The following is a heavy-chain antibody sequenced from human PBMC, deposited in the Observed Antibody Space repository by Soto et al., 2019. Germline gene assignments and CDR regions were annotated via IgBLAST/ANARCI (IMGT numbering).Heavy chain of an antibody. CDR1: GFTFSSYG. CDR3: ARGGYYYDSSGWGNAFDI. V-gene: IGHV3-33*01. J-gene: IGHJ3*02. D-gene: IGHD3-22*01. Sequence: LRLSCAASGFTFSSYGMHWVRQAPGKGLEWVAVIWYDGSNKYYADSVKGRFTISRDNSKNTLYLQMNSLRAEDTAVYYCARGGYYYDSSGWGNAFDIWGQGTMVTV. CDR2: IWYDGSNK.